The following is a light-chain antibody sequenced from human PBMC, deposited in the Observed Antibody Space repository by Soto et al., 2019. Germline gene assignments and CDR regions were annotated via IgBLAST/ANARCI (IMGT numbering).Light chain of an antibody. Sequence: QSVLTQPRSVSGSPGQSVTISCSGTINDVGGYNSVSWFQHHPGSAPKLMVHSVTQRPSGVPDRFSGSKSGNTASLTISGLQAEDEADYYCCSYAGSYTSDVFGTGT. CDR1: INDVGGYNS. CDR2: SVT. CDR3: CSYAGSYTSDV. V-gene: IGLV2-11*01. J-gene: IGLJ1*01.